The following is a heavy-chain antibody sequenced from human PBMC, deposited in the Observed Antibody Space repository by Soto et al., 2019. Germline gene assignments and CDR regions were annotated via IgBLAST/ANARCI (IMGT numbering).Heavy chain of an antibody. CDR1: GDSISNSNYY. V-gene: IGHV4-39*01. J-gene: IGHJ5*02. CDR3: ARSNSGYYKWFDP. CDR2: IYYSGIT. Sequence: HLQLQESGPGLVKPSETLSLTCTVSGDSISNSNYYWGWIRQPPGKGLEWIANIYYSGITYCNPSLKSRVAISVHTPKNQFSPTLSSVPAADTAIYYCARSNSGYYKWFDPWGQGTLVTVSS. D-gene: IGHD3-22*01.